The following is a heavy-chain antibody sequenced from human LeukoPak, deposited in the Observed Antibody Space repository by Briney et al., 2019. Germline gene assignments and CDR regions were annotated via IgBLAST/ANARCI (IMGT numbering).Heavy chain of an antibody. Sequence: GGSQRLSCAASGFTFSTYSMNWVRQAPGKGLEWVSYITSSSSTIYYADSVKGRFTVSRDNAKNSLYLQVNSLRDEDTAVYYCARALSRRSSDAFDIWGQGTMVTVSS. D-gene: IGHD1-14*01. CDR2: ITSSSSTI. CDR1: GFTFSTYS. J-gene: IGHJ3*02. CDR3: ARALSRRSSDAFDI. V-gene: IGHV3-48*02.